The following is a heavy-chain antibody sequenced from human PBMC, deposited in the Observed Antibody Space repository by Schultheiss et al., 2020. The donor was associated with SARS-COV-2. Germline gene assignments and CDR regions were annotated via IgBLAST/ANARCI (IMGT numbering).Heavy chain of an antibody. J-gene: IGHJ6*02. CDR2: INPNSGGT. Sequence: ASVKVSCKASGYTFTGYYMHWVRQAPGQGLEWMGWINPNSGGTNYAQKFQGRVTMTRDTSISTAYMELSRLRSDDTAVYYCAREGWSPYCSSTSCYTFDYYGMDVWGQGTTVTVSS. CDR3: AREGWSPYCSSTSCYTFDYYGMDV. CDR1: GYTFTGYY. V-gene: IGHV1-2*02. D-gene: IGHD2-2*02.